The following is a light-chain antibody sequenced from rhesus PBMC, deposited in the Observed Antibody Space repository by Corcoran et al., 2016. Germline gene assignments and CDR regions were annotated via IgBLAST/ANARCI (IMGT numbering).Light chain of an antibody. CDR2: GAS. CDR3: YQQESNWYS. CDR1: QTVSGF. J-gene: IGKJ2*01. V-gene: IGKV3-10*01. Sequence: QVILTQSPATLSLSPGERATLSCRASQTVSGFLAWYQQKPGPAPRLLIYGASSRAPGIPDRFSGSGFGTDFTLTISSLEPEDVGVYHCYQQESNWYSFGQGTKVEIK.